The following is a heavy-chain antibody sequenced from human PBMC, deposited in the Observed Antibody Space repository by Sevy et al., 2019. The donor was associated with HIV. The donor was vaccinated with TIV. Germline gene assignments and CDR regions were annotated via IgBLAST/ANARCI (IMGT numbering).Heavy chain of an antibody. V-gene: IGHV1-2*02. Sequence: ASVKVSCKASGYTFTGYYMHWVRQAPGQGLEWMGWINPNTGGTHYAQNFQGRVTMTRDTSISTAYMELSRLRSDDTAVYYCARGAQLYAYVWGEDCWGQGTLVTVSS. CDR3: ARGAQLYAYVWGEDC. D-gene: IGHD3-16*01. CDR2: INPNTGGT. CDR1: GYTFTGYY. J-gene: IGHJ4*02.